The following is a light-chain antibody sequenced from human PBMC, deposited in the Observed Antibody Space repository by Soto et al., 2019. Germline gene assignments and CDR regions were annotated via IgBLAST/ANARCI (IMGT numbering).Light chain of an antibody. CDR1: SSDIGAYNF. CDR3: TSWTTSTTMI. CDR2: DVN. V-gene: IGLV2-14*03. J-gene: IGLJ2*01. Sequence: QSVLTQPASVSGSPGQSITISCTGTSSDIGAYNFVSWYQQHPGKAPKLMLYDVNIRPSGVSNRFSGSKSGNTASLTISGLQAEDEADYYCTSWTTSTTMIFGGETKLPVL.